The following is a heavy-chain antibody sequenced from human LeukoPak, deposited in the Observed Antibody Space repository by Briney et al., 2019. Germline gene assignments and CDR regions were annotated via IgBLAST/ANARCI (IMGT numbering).Heavy chain of an antibody. J-gene: IGHJ4*02. Sequence: ASVKVSCKASGYTFTGYYMHWVRQAPGQGLEWMGWINPNSGGTNYAQKFQGRVTMTRDTSISTAYMELSRLRSDDTAVYYCARHFCSSTSCSNWGQGTLVTVSS. CDR3: ARHFCSSTSCSN. CDR2: INPNSGGT. D-gene: IGHD2-2*01. V-gene: IGHV1-2*02. CDR1: GYTFTGYY.